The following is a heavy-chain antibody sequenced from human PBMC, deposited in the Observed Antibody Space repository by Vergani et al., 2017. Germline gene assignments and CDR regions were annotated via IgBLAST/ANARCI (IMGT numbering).Heavy chain of an antibody. CDR2: SNPSGGHT. Sequence: QVQVVQSGAEVKKSGASVKVSCKTSGYIFSNYYMHWVRHAPGQGLEWMGISNPSGGHTNYAQKFQGRVTMNRDTSTSTVYMELSSRRSEDTAIYYCARGDYGILSGYRYWGQGTLVTVSA. CDR3: ARGDYGILSGYRY. CDR1: GYIFSNYY. V-gene: IGHV1-46*03. J-gene: IGHJ4*02. D-gene: IGHD3-9*01.